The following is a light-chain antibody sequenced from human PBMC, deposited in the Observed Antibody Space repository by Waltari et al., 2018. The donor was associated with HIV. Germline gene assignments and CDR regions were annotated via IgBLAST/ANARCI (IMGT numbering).Light chain of an antibody. CDR1: SGSISPSHY. V-gene: IGLV8-61*01. Sequence: QTVVTQEPALSVSPGGTVTLTCGFSSGSISPSHYASWYQQTPGQAPRTLIYNTHTRSSGVPDRFSGYILGYKAALTLTGAQADDESLYYCVLYMGGGIWVFGGGTKLTVL. CDR3: VLYMGGGIWV. CDR2: NTH. J-gene: IGLJ3*02.